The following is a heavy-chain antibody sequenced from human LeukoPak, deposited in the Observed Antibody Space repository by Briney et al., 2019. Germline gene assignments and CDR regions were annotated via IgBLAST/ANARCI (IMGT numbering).Heavy chain of an antibody. J-gene: IGHJ6*02. CDR3: AREGSSWPYYYYYGMDV. CDR1: GFTFDDYA. D-gene: IGHD6-13*01. V-gene: IGHV3-9*01. CDR2: ISWNSGSN. Sequence: GGSLTLSCAASGFTFDDYAMHWVRHAPGKGLEWGSGISWNSGSNGYAASLKGRFTISRDNAKNSLYLQMTSLRAEDTAVYYCAREGSSWPYYYYYGMDVWGQGTTVTVSS.